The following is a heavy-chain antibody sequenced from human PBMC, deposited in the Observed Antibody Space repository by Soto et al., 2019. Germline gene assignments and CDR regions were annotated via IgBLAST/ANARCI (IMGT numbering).Heavy chain of an antibody. CDR2: IKSKTDGGTT. Sequence: GGSLRLSCAASGFTFSNAWMSWVRQAPGKGLEWVGRIKSKTDGGTTDYAAPVKGRFTISRDDSKNTLYLQMNSLKTEDTAVYYCTTDYYDSSGYYLGDYWGQGTLVTVSS. D-gene: IGHD3-22*01. CDR1: GFTFSNAW. J-gene: IGHJ4*02. V-gene: IGHV3-15*01. CDR3: TTDYYDSSGYYLGDY.